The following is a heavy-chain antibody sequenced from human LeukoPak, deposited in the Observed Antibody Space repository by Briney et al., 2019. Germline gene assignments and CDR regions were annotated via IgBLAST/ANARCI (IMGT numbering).Heavy chain of an antibody. CDR2: IYYSGST. D-gene: IGHD2-8*02. Sequence: SETLSLTCTVSGGSISRYYWSWIRQPPGKGLEWIGYIYYSGSTNYNPSLKSRVTISVDTSKNQFSLKLSSVTAADTAVYFCARRRGQSSGPSYYYFYMDVWGKGTTVTVSS. CDR1: GGSISRYY. V-gene: IGHV4-59*01. J-gene: IGHJ6*03. CDR3: ARRRGQSSGPSYYYFYMDV.